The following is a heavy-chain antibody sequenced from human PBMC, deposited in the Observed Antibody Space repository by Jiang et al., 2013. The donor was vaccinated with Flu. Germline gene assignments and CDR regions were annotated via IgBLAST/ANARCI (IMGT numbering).Heavy chain of an antibody. CDR3: ARTPWFGELQNNWFDP. Sequence: TLTLTCTFSGFSLSTPGMCVSWIRQPPGKALEWLARIDWDDDKYYSISLKTRLTISKDTSKNQVVLTMTNMEPVDTATYYCARTPWFGELQNNWFDPWGRGTLVTVSS. CDR1: GFSLSTPGMC. V-gene: IGHV2-70*11. D-gene: IGHD3-10*01. J-gene: IGHJ5*02. CDR2: IDWDDDK.